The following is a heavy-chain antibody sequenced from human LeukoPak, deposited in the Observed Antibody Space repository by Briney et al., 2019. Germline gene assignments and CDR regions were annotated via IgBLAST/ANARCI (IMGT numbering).Heavy chain of an antibody. D-gene: IGHD5-12*01. CDR2: ISSSSSYI. Sequence: GGSLRLSCAASGFTFSSYSMNWVRQAPGKGLEWVSSISSSSSYIYYADSVKGRFTISRDNAKNSLYLQMNSLRAEDTAVHYCARRGYSGYDFDYLGQGTLVTVSS. CDR3: ARRGYSGYDFDY. V-gene: IGHV3-21*01. J-gene: IGHJ4*02. CDR1: GFTFSSYS.